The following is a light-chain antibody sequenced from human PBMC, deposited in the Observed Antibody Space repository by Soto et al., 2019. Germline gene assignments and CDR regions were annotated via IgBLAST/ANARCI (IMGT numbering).Light chain of an antibody. J-gene: IGKJ1*01. CDR3: QQYNNWPWT. Sequence: DIVMTQSPDSLAVSLGERATINCKSSQSLLYSSENKKYLAWYQQKPGQPPKLLIYWASTRESGVPDRFSGSGSGTDFTLTISSLQSEDFAVYYCQQYNNWPWTFGQGTKVDIK. CDR1: QSLLYSSENKKY. CDR2: WAS. V-gene: IGKV4-1*01.